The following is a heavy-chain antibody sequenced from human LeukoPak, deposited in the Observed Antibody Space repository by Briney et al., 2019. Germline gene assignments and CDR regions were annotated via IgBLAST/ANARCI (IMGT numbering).Heavy chain of an antibody. CDR1: GGTFSSYA. J-gene: IGHJ4*02. CDR2: IIPIIGTA. V-gene: IGHV1-69*05. D-gene: IGHD1-26*01. CDR3: ARVRVGATSDY. Sequence: ASVKVSCKASGGTFSSYAISWLRQAPGQWLEWMGRIIPIIGTANYAQKFQGRVTITTDESTSTAYMELSSLRSEDTAVYYCARVRVGATSDYWGQGTLVTVSS.